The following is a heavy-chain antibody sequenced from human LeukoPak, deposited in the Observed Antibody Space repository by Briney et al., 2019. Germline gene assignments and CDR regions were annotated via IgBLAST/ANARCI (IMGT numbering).Heavy chain of an antibody. Sequence: GESLKISCKGSGYIFTSYWIGWVRQMPGKGLEWMGIIYPGDSDTRYSPSFQGQVTISADKSISTAYLQWSSLKASDTAMYYCARRPMSKGYCSSTSCYEHYYHGMDVWGQGTTVTVSS. D-gene: IGHD2-2*01. CDR1: GYIFTSYW. V-gene: IGHV5-51*01. CDR3: ARRPMSKGYCSSTSCYEHYYHGMDV. CDR2: IYPGDSDT. J-gene: IGHJ6*02.